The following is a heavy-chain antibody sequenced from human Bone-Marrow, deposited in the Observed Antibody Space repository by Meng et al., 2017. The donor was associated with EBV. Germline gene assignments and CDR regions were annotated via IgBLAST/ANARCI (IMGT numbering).Heavy chain of an antibody. CDR1: GDSFSNFG. Sequence: QVQLVQSGAEVKKPGSSVKVSGKVSGDSFSNFGISWVRQAPGQGLEWMGDITPVFGVANYAESFQGRVTISADTSTRTTYMDLSSLRSDDTAVYYCVRDLWLRIGECVWGQGTLVTVSS. D-gene: IGHD5-12*01. V-gene: IGHV1-69*17. CDR2: ITPVFGVA. J-gene: IGHJ4*02. CDR3: VRDLWLRIGECV.